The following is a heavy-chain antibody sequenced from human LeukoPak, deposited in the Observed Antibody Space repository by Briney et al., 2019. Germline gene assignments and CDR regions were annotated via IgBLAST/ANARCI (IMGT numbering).Heavy chain of an antibody. Sequence: PGGSLRLSCAASGFTFSDYYMSWIRQAPGKGLEWVSYISSSGSTIYYADSVKGRFTISRDNAKNSLYLQMNSLRAEDTAVYYCARTSTGGSDYDILTGYYNRRGAFDYWSQGTLVTVSS. CDR2: ISSSGSTI. CDR3: ARTSTGGSDYDILTGYYNRRGAFDY. V-gene: IGHV3-11*01. CDR1: GFTFSDYY. D-gene: IGHD3-9*01. J-gene: IGHJ4*02.